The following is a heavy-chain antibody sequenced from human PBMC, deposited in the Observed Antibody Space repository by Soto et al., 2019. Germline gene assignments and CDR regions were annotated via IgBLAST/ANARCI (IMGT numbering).Heavy chain of an antibody. D-gene: IGHD6-6*01. CDR2: INHSGST. V-gene: IGHV4-31*03. J-gene: IGHJ4*02. CDR1: GGSISSGGYY. Sequence: PSETLSLTCTVSGGSISSGGYYWSWIRQHPGKGLEWIGYINHSGSTNYNPSLKSRVTISVDTSKNQFSLKLSSVTAADTAVYYCARTSRFDSWGQGTLVTVSS. CDR3: ARTSRFDS.